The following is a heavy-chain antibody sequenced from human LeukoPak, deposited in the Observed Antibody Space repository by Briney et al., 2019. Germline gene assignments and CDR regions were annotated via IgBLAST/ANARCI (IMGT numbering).Heavy chain of an antibody. V-gene: IGHV3-74*03. D-gene: IGHD1-26*01. CDR3: ARVHSGSYSGMDV. Sequence: GGSLRLSCAASGFTFSSNWMQWVRQAPGKGLVWVSRINTDGRSTMYAVSVSGRFTISRDNAKNTLYLQMNSLRAEDTAVYYCARVHSGSYSGMDVWGQGTTVIVSS. CDR1: GFTFSSNW. J-gene: IGHJ6*02. CDR2: INTDGRST.